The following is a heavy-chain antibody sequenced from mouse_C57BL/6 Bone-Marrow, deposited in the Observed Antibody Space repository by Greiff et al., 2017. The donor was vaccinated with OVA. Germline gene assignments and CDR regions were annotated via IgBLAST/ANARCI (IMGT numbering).Heavy chain of an antibody. V-gene: IGHV3-1*01. CDR1: GYSITSGYD. Sequence: EVKLVESGPGMVKPSQSLSLTCTVTGYSITSGYDWHWIRHFPGNKLEWMGYISYSGSTNYNPSLKSRISITHDTSKNHFFLKLNSVTTEDTATYYCARGNVLSAMDYWGQGTSVTVSS. CDR3: ARGNVLSAMDY. CDR2: ISYSGST. D-gene: IGHD2-1*01. J-gene: IGHJ4*01.